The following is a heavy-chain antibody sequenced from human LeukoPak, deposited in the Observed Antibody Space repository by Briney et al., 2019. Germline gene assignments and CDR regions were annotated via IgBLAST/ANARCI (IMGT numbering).Heavy chain of an antibody. CDR2: INPNSGGT. CDR1: GYTFTGYY. CDR3: ARGSNYDFWSGPDNWFDP. D-gene: IGHD3-3*01. V-gene: IGHV1-2*02. J-gene: IGHJ5*02. Sequence: ASVKVSCKASGYTFTGYYMHWVRQAPGQGLEWMGWINPNSGGTNYAQKFQGRVTMTRDTSISTAYMELSRLRSGDTAVYYCARGSNYDFWSGPDNWFDPWGQGTLVTVSS.